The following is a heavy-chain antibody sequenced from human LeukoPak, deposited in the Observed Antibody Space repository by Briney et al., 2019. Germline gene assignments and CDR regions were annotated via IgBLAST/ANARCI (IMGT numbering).Heavy chain of an antibody. CDR3: ARRQNYYDSSGYYFDY. J-gene: IGHJ4*02. Sequence: GESLKISCKGSRYSFTGYWIGWVRQMPGKGLEWMGIIYPGDSNARYSPSFQGQVTISADKSISTAYLQWNSLKASDTAMHYCARRQNYYDSSGYYFDYWGQGTLVTVSS. CDR1: RYSFTGYW. V-gene: IGHV5-51*01. CDR2: IYPGDSNA. D-gene: IGHD3-22*01.